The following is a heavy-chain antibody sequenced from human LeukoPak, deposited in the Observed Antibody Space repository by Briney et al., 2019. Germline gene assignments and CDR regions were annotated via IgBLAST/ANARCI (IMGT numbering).Heavy chain of an antibody. CDR1: GYTFTSYG. J-gene: IGHJ4*02. Sequence: GASVKISCKASGYTFTSYGISWVRQAPGQGLEWMGWISAYNGNTNYAQKLQGRVTMTTDTSTSTAYMELRSLRSDDTAVYYCARDGLRYNWNYDAFDYWGQGTLVTVSS. CDR2: ISAYNGNT. V-gene: IGHV1-18*01. CDR3: ARDGLRYNWNYDAFDY. D-gene: IGHD1-7*01.